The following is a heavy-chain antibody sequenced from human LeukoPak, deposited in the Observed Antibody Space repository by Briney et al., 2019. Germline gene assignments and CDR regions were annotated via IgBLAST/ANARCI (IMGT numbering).Heavy chain of an antibody. CDR3: ARGGYCSGGSCSSLDY. CDR2: INPNSGGT. CDR1: GYTFTGYY. V-gene: IGHV1-2*02. J-gene: IGHJ4*02. D-gene: IGHD2-15*01. Sequence: GASVKVSCKASGYTFTGYYMHWVRQAPGQGLEWMGWINPNSGGTNYAQKFQGRVTMTRDTSISTAYMGLSRLRSDDTAVHYCARGGYCSGGSCSSLDYWGQGTLVTVSS.